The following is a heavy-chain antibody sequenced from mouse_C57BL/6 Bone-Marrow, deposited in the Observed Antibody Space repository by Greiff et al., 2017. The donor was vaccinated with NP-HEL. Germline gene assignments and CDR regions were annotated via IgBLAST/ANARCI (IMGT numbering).Heavy chain of an antibody. CDR3: TSPLDGYYWYFDV. Sequence: EVMLVESGGGLVQPGGSMKLSCVASGFTFSNYWMNWVRQSPEKGLEWVAQIRLKSDNYATHYAESVKGRFTISRDDSKSSVYLQMNNLRAEDTGIYYCTSPLDGYYWYFDVWGTGTTVTVSS. D-gene: IGHD2-3*01. CDR1: GFTFSNYW. CDR2: IRLKSDNYAT. V-gene: IGHV6-3*01. J-gene: IGHJ1*03.